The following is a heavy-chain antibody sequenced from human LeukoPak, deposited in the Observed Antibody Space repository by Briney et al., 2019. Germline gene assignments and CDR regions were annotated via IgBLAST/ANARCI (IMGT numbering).Heavy chain of an antibody. D-gene: IGHD6-6*01. Sequence: PGGSLRLSCAASGFTFSSYSMNWVRQAPGKGLEWVSSISSSSSYIYYADSVKGRFTISRDNAKNSLYLQMNSVRAEDTAVYYCARDHNRYSSSSEVDYWGQGTLVTVSS. V-gene: IGHV3-21*01. CDR2: ISSSSSYI. CDR3: ARDHNRYSSSSEVDY. J-gene: IGHJ4*02. CDR1: GFTFSSYS.